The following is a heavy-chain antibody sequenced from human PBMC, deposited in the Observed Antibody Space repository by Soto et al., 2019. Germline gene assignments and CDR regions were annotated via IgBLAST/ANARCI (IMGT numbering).Heavy chain of an antibody. Sequence: GGSLRLSCAVSGLTFTGYSMNWVRQAPGKGLEWVSYINSGSDTIFYADSVKGRFTISRDNAKNSLYLEMNSLRDEDTAVYYCARVGGATMATMYFDPWGQGTLVTVSS. CDR3: ARVGGATMATMYFDP. D-gene: IGHD5-12*01. V-gene: IGHV3-48*02. CDR1: GLTFTGYS. J-gene: IGHJ4*02. CDR2: INSGSDTI.